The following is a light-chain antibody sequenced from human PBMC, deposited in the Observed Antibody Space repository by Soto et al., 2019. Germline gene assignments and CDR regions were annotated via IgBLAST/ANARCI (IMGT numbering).Light chain of an antibody. V-gene: IGKV2-28*01. Sequence: DIVVTQSPLTLPVTPGETASISCRSSHSLLHSNGYNYLDWYLQKPGQSPKLLIYLGSNRASGVHDRFSGSGSGTEFTLKIRRVEAEDVGVYYCVQALQSLTCGQGTRLEIK. J-gene: IGKJ5*01. CDR2: LGS. CDR1: HSLLHSNGYNY. CDR3: VQALQSLT.